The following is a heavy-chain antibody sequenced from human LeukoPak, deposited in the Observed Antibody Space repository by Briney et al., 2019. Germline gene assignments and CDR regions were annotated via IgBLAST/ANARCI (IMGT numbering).Heavy chain of an antibody. D-gene: IGHD6-13*01. CDR3: ARGPLDGGSAAGDDY. CDR1: GGTFSSYA. CDR2: IIPIFGTA. V-gene: IGHV1-69*13. Sequence: SVKVSCKASGGTFSSYAISWVRQAPGQGLEWMGGIIPIFGTANYAQKFQGRVTITADESTSTAYMELSSLRSEDTAVYYCARGPLDGGSAAGDDYWGQGTLVTVSS. J-gene: IGHJ4*02.